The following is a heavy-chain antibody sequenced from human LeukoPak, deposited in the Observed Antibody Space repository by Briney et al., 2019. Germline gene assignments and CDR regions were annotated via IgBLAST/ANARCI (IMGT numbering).Heavy chain of an antibody. CDR3: ARNQAVAANRGAFDI. D-gene: IGHD6-19*01. J-gene: IGHJ3*02. CDR2: IYYSGST. Sequence: PSETLSLTCAVSGYSISSNNWWAWIRQPPGKGLEWIGYIYYSGSTYYNPYNPSLTSRVTMSVDTSKNQFSLKLDSVTEIDTSMYYCARNQAVAANRGAFDIWGQGTMVTVCS. V-gene: IGHV4-28*01. CDR1: GYSISSNNW.